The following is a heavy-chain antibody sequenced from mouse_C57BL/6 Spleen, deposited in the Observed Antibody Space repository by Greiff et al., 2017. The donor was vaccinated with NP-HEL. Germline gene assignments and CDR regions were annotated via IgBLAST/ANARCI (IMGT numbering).Heavy chain of an antibody. CDR1: GYTFTSYW. V-gene: IGHV1-64*01. J-gene: IGHJ2*01. Sequence: QVQLQQSGAELVKPGASVKLSCKASGYTFTSYWMHWVKQRPGQGLEWIGMIHPNSGSTNYNEKFKSKATLTVDKSSSTAYMQLSSLTSEDSAVYYCARDDYGRDYFDYWGQGTTLTVSS. CDR2: IHPNSGST. CDR3: ARDDYGRDYFDY. D-gene: IGHD2-4*01.